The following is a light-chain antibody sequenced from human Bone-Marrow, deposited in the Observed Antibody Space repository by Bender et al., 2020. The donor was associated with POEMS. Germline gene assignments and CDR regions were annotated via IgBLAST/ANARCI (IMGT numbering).Light chain of an antibody. J-gene: IGLJ3*02. V-gene: IGLV3-21*02. CDR1: NIGFKS. CDR2: DDY. CDR3: QLCDSSSHHEV. Sequence: SYVLTQPPSVSVAPGQTATISCEGNNIGFKSVHWYQKKPGRAPVLVVHDDYERPSGIPERFSGSNSGNTATLTISMVEAGDEGDYFCQLCDSSSHHEVFGGGTKVTVL.